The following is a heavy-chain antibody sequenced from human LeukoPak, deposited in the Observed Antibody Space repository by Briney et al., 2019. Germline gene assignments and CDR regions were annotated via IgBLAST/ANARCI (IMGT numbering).Heavy chain of an antibody. Sequence: GGSLTLSCSASGFTFSSYWMSWVRQAPGKGLEWVANIKQDGSEKYYVDSVKGRFTISRDNAKNSLYLQMNSLRAEDTAVYYCASAGVATTFYYYYYMDVWGKGTTVTVSS. CDR3: ASAGVATTFYYYYYMDV. D-gene: IGHD5-12*01. J-gene: IGHJ6*03. V-gene: IGHV3-7*01. CDR1: GFTFSSYW. CDR2: IKQDGSEK.